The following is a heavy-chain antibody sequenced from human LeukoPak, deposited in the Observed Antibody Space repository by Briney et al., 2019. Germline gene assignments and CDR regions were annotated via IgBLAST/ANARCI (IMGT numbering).Heavy chain of an antibody. CDR1: GFTFSSYA. J-gene: IGHJ4*02. D-gene: IGHD3-16*01. Sequence: GGSLRLSCAASGFTFSSYAMSWVRQAPGKGLEWVSAISGSGGSTYYADSVKGRFTISRDNAKNSLYLQMNSLRAEDTAVYYCARVGGQWLIEAYYFDYWGQGTLVTVSS. CDR3: ARVGGQWLIEAYYFDY. V-gene: IGHV3-23*01. CDR2: ISGSGGST.